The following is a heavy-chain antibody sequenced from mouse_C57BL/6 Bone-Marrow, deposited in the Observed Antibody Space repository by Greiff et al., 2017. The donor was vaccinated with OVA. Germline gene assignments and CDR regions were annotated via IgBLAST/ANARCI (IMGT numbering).Heavy chain of an antibody. CDR2: ISYDGSN. V-gene: IGHV3-6*01. CDR1: GYSITSGYY. Sequence: EVQLQQSGPGLVKPSQSLSLTCSVTGYSITSGYYWYWIRQFPGNQLEWLGYISYDGSNNYNPSLKNRTPITRNTSKNQFFLKLKSVTTEDTATYYCARDAMDYWGQGTSVTVSS. CDR3: ARDAMDY. J-gene: IGHJ4*01.